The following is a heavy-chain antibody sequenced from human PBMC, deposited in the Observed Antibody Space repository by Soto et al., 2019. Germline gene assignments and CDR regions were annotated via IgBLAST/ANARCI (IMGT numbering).Heavy chain of an antibody. J-gene: IGHJ5*01. CDR3: ARRFRAVGDKFRNNWFDS. D-gene: IGHD1-26*01. V-gene: IGHV4-34*01. CDR1: GGSFSGYY. CDR2: INHSGST. Sequence: ETLSLTCAVYGGSFSGYYWSWIRQPPGKGLEWIGEINHSGSTNYNPSLKSRVTISVDTSKNQFSLKLSSVTAADTAVYYCARRFRAVGDKFRNNWFDSWGQGTLVTVS.